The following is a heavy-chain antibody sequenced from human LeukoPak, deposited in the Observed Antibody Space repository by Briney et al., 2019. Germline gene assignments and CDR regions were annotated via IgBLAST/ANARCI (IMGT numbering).Heavy chain of an antibody. Sequence: GGSLRLSCAASGFIFSDYGMSWVRQAPGKGLEWVAFIRYDGSNKYYADSVKGRFTISRDNSKNTLYLQMNSLRAEDTAVYYCATTGYSLNYWGQGTLVTVSS. CDR1: GFIFSDYG. J-gene: IGHJ4*02. V-gene: IGHV3-30*02. CDR2: IRYDGSNK. D-gene: IGHD3-9*01. CDR3: ATTGYSLNY.